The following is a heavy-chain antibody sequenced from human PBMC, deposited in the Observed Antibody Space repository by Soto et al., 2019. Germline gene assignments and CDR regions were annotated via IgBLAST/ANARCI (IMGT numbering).Heavy chain of an antibody. V-gene: IGHV4-59*08. CDR1: GGSISSYY. D-gene: IGHD1-1*01. J-gene: IGHJ4*02. CDR2: IYHSGSS. CDR3: ARRYGYSFDY. Sequence: SETLSLTCTVSGGSISSYYWSWIRQPPGKGLEWIGYIYHSGSSNYNPSLKSRVTILLDTSKNQFSLKLSSVTAADTAVYYCARRYGYSFDYWGQGTLVTVSS.